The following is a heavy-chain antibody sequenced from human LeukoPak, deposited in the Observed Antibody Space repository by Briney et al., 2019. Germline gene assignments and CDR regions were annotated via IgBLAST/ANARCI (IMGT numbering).Heavy chain of an antibody. CDR1: GYTLTELS. V-gene: IGHV1-24*01. CDR3: ATTYYDSSGYYFPHY. Sequence: ASVKVSCKVSGYTLTELSTHWVRQAPGKGLEWMGGFDPEDGETIYAQKFQGRVTMTEDTSTDTAYMELSSLRSEDTAVYYCATTYYDSSGYYFPHYWGQGTLVTVSS. D-gene: IGHD3-22*01. CDR2: FDPEDGET. J-gene: IGHJ4*02.